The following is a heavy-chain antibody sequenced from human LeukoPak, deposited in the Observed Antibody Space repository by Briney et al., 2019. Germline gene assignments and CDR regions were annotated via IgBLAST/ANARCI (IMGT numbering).Heavy chain of an antibody. Sequence: SETLSLTCAVYGVSFRGYYWSWLRQPPGKGLEWFGEINHSGSTNYNPSLKSRVTISVDTSKNQFSLKLSSVTAADTAVYYCARGISVGFYYYGSGSYPPGMDVWGQGTTVTVSS. CDR3: ARGISVGFYYYGSGSYPPGMDV. D-gene: IGHD3-10*01. CDR2: INHSGST. J-gene: IGHJ6*02. CDR1: GVSFRGYY. V-gene: IGHV4-34*01.